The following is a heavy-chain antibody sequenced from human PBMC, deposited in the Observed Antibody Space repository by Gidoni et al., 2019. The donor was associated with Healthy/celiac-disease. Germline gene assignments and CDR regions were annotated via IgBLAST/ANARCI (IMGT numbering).Heavy chain of an antibody. CDR3: ASLSGDYDDAFDI. V-gene: IGHV4-59*01. CDR2: T. D-gene: IGHD4-17*01. J-gene: IGHJ3*02. Sequence: TNYNPSLNSRVTISVDTSKNQFSLKLSSVTAADTAVYYWASLSGDYDDAFDIWGQGTMVTVSS.